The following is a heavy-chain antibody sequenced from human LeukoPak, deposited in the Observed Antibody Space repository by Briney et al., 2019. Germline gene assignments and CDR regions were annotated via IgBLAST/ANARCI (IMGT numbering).Heavy chain of an antibody. Sequence: GGSLRLSCAASGFTFSTYWMTWVRQAPGKGLEWVANIKQDGSEKYFVDSVKGRFTISRDNANNSLYLQMNSLRAEDTAVYFCARNKLGISEKYMDVWGKGTTVTISS. CDR1: GFTFSTYW. CDR2: IKQDGSEK. D-gene: IGHD7-27*01. V-gene: IGHV3-7*01. J-gene: IGHJ6*03. CDR3: ARNKLGISEKYMDV.